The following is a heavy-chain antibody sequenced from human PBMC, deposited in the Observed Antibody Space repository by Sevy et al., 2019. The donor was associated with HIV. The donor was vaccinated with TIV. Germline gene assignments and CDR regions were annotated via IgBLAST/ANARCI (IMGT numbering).Heavy chain of an antibody. D-gene: IGHD3-3*01. CDR3: AKDASVTIFGVDAYFDY. CDR2: ISWDGGST. Sequence: GGSLRLSCAGSGFTFGDYAMHWVRQVPGKGLEWVSLISWDGGSTYYADSVKGRFTISRDNSKNSLYLQMNSLRTEDTALYYCAKDASVTIFGVDAYFDYWGQGTLVTVSS. CDR1: GFTFGDYA. J-gene: IGHJ4*02. V-gene: IGHV3-43*02.